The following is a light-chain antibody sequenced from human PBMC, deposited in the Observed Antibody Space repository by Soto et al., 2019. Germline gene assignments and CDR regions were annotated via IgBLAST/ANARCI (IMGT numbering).Light chain of an antibody. CDR2: GAS. J-gene: IGKJ5*01. V-gene: IGKV3-20*01. Sequence: EFVLTQSPGTLSLSPGERATLSCMASQTVNSRLAWYQHKPGQAPRLLISGASSRATGIPDRFSGSGSATDFTLTISRLEPEDFALYYCQHYGRSPITFGQGTRLEIK. CDR3: QHYGRSPIT. CDR1: QTVNSR.